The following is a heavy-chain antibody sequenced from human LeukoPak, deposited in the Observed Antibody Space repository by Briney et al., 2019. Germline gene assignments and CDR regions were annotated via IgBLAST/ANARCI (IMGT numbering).Heavy chain of an antibody. Sequence: PGGSLRLSCAASGFTFSDYYMSWIRQAPGKGLEWVSYISSSGGTIYYADSVKGRFTISRDNAKNSLYLQMNSLRAEDTAVYYCAKGFGELTKHFDYWGQGTLVTVSS. CDR2: ISSSGGTI. CDR1: GFTFSDYY. J-gene: IGHJ4*02. CDR3: AKGFGELTKHFDY. D-gene: IGHD3-10*01. V-gene: IGHV3-11*01.